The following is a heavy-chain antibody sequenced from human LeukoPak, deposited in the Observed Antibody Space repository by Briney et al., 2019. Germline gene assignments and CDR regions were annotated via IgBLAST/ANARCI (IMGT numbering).Heavy chain of an antibody. Sequence: GGSLRLSCAASGFTFSSYAMSWVRQAPGKGLEWVSAISGSGGSTYYADSVKGRFTISRDNSKNTLYLQMNSLRAEDTAVYYCAKPSHAYCSGGSCDSDFQHWGQGTLVTVSS. D-gene: IGHD2-15*01. V-gene: IGHV3-23*01. J-gene: IGHJ1*01. CDR3: AKPSHAYCSGGSCDSDFQH. CDR1: GFTFSSYA. CDR2: ISGSGGST.